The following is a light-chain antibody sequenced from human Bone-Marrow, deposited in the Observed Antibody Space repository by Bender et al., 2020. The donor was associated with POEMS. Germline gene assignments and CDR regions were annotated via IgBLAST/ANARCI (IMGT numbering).Light chain of an antibody. CDR3: QVWDSSNDVL. J-gene: IGLJ2*01. CDR1: NIGSKS. V-gene: IGLV3-21*02. Sequence: SYVLTQPPSVSVAPGQTANITCGGNNIGSKSVHWYQQKPGQAPVVVIYYDSDRPSGIPERFSGSNSGNTATLTISRVEAGDEADYYCQVWDSSNDVLFGGGTKVTVL. CDR2: YDS.